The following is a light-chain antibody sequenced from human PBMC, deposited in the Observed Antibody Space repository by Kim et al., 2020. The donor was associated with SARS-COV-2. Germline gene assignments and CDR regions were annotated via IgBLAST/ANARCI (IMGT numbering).Light chain of an antibody. CDR2: QDS. Sequence: SVSPGQTASITCSGAKLGDKYACWYQQKPGQSPVLVIYQDSKRPSGIPERFSGSNSGNTATLTISGTQAMDEADYYCQAWDSSTEVFGTGTKVTVL. J-gene: IGLJ1*01. CDR3: QAWDSSTEV. CDR1: KLGDKY. V-gene: IGLV3-1*01.